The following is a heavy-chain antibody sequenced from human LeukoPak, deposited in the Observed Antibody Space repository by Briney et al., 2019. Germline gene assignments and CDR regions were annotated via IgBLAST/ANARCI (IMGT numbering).Heavy chain of an antibody. V-gene: IGHV4-39*07. J-gene: IGHJ6*03. Sequence: SETLSPTCTVSGGSISSSSYYWGWIRQPPGKGLEWIGSIYYSGSTYYNPSLKSRVTISVDTSKNQFSLKLSSVTAADTAVYYCAKNSGSYLGYYMDVWGKGTTVTVSS. CDR2: IYYSGST. D-gene: IGHD1-26*01. CDR3: AKNSGSYLGYYMDV. CDR1: GGSISSSSYY.